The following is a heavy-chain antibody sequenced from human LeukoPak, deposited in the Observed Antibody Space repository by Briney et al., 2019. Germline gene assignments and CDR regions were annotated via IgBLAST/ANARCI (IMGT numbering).Heavy chain of an antibody. V-gene: IGHV4-30-2*01. CDR2: IYHSGNT. D-gene: IGHD3-3*01. CDR3: ARRTSYDFWTTQYYFDY. CDR1: GGSISSGGYS. Sequence: SETLSLTCAVSGGSISSGGYSWSWIRQPPGKGLEWIGYIYHSGNTYYNPSLKSRVTISVDRSRNQFSLKLSSVTAADTAVYYCARRTSYDFWTTQYYFDYWGQGTLVTVSS. J-gene: IGHJ4*02.